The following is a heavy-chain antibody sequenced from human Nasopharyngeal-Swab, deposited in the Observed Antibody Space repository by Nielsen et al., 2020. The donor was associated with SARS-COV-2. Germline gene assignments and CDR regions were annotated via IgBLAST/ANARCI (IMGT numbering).Heavy chain of an antibody. J-gene: IGHJ6*02. CDR3: ASSADYGPTKAYSALDV. V-gene: IGHV4-59*13. CDR2: IYYTGST. D-gene: IGHD4-17*01. Sequence: PGKGLEWIGYIYYTGSTNYNPSLKSRVTMSVDTSKNQFSLKLSSVTAADTAVYYCASSADYGPTKAYSALDVWGQGTTVTVSS.